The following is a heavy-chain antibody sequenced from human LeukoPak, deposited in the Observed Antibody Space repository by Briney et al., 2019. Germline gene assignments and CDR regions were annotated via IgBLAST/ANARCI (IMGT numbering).Heavy chain of an antibody. D-gene: IGHD4-17*01. J-gene: IGHJ3*02. CDR2: IGTAGDT. Sequence: GGSLRLSCAASGSTFSSYDMHWVRQATGKGLEWVSAIGTAGDTYYPGSVKGRFTISRENAKNSLYLQMNSLRAGDTAVYYCARTTVTTDPYAFDIWGQGTMVTVSS. CDR3: ARTTVTTDPYAFDI. V-gene: IGHV3-13*01. CDR1: GSTFSSYD.